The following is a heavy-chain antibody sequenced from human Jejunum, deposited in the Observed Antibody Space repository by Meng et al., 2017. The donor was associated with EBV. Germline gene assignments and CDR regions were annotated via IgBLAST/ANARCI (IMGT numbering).Heavy chain of an antibody. CDR3: ARLGGYASGTYYPIDP. CDR1: GGSFSDYY. D-gene: IGHD3-10*01. J-gene: IGHJ5*02. V-gene: IGHV4-34*01. CDR2: INHGGGA. Sequence: QVQLQQGGAGLLNPSETLSLPCAVYGGSFSDYYWTWIRQPPGKGLEWIGEINHGGGAIYNPSLKSRVTISVDASKNQFSLKLSSVTAADTAVYYCARLGGYASGTYYPIDPWGQGTLVTVSS.